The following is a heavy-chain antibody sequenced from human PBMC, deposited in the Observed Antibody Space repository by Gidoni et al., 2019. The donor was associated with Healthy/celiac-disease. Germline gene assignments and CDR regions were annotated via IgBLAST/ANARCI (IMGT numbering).Heavy chain of an antibody. CDR1: GGSISSSSYY. Sequence: QLQLQESGPGLVKPSETLSLTCTVSGGSISSSSYYWGWIRQPPGKGLEWIGSIYYSGSTYYNPSLKSRVTISVDTSKNQFSLKLSSVTAADTAVYYCARPDFLRTRGGRMGFSGDYWGQGTLVTVSS. V-gene: IGHV4-39*01. D-gene: IGHD1-26*01. CDR2: IYYSGST. CDR3: ARPDFLRTRGGRMGFSGDY. J-gene: IGHJ4*02.